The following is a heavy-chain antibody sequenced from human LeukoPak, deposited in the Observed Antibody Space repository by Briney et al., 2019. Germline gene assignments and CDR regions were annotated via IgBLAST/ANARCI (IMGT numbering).Heavy chain of an antibody. J-gene: IGHJ3*02. CDR1: EFTVSSNF. Sequence: SGGSLRLSCAASEFTVSSNFMTWVRQAPGKGLEWVSVIYTGGSTYYADSVKGRFTISRDNSRNTLYLQMNSLRAEDTAVYYCARGHDPNAFDMWGQGTMVTVSS. CDR3: ARGHDPNAFDM. CDR2: IYTGGST. D-gene: IGHD1-1*01. V-gene: IGHV3-53*01.